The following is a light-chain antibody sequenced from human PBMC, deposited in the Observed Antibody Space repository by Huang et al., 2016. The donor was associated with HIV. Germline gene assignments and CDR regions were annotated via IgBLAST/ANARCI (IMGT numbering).Light chain of an antibody. V-gene: IGKV2-28*01. Sequence: DIVMTQSPLSLPVTPGEPASISCRSSQSLAHSNGYNFLDWYLQKPGQSPQLLIYRASNRAAGAPDRFSGSGSGTDFTLKISRVEAEDVGVYYCMQALQTPTFGQGTKVEIK. J-gene: IGKJ1*01. CDR1: QSLAHSNGYNF. CDR2: RAS. CDR3: MQALQTPT.